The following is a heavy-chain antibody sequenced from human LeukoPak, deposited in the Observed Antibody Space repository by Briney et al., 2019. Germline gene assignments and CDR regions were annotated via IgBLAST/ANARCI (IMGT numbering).Heavy chain of an antibody. D-gene: IGHD3-10*01. CDR3: AKVSLWFGELVSDYFDY. CDR2: ISSSSSYI. J-gene: IGHJ4*02. V-gene: IGHV3-21*01. CDR1: GFTFSSYS. Sequence: GGSLRLSCAASGFTFSSYSMNWVRQAPGKGLEWVSSISSSSSYIYYADSVKGRFTISRDNAKNSLYLQMNSLRAEDTAVYYCAKVSLWFGELVSDYFDYWGQGTLVTVSS.